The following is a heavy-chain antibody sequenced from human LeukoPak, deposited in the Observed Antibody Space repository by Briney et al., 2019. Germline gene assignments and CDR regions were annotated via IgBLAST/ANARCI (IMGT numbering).Heavy chain of an antibody. J-gene: IGHJ4*02. V-gene: IGHV4-31*03. CDR1: GGSIRSGGYY. CDR2: IYYSGST. D-gene: IGHD2-21*01. Sequence: SQTLSLTCTGSGGSIRSGGYYWSWIRQHPGKGLEWIGYIYYSGSTYYNPSLKSRVTISVDTSKNQFSLKLSSVTAADTAVYYCPRDPGWCQADENCHYFDYWGQGTLVTVSS. CDR3: PRDPGWCQADENCHYFDY.